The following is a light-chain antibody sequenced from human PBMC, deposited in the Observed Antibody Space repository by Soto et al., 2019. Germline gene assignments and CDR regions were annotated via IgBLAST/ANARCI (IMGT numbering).Light chain of an antibody. CDR3: QQLTSYHRST. J-gene: IGKJ5*01. CDR2: AAS. V-gene: IGKV1-9*01. Sequence: DIQLTQSPSFLSASVGHIFTITCRASQGISNYLAWYQQRPAKAPKLLIYAASTLQTGVPSSFRGSGSGTEFTLTISSLKTEDFANYHCQQLTSYHRSTFGQGTRLEIK. CDR1: QGISNY.